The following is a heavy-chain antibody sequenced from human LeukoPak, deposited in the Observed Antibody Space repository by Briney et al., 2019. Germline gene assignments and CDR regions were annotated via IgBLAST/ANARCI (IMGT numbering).Heavy chain of an antibody. CDR1: GFTFSSYA. V-gene: IGHV3-23*01. CDR2: ISGSGDNT. CDR3: AKGSYYDSSGSFYFDY. Sequence: GGSLRLSCATSGFTFSSYAMSWVRQAPGKGLEWVSGISGSGDNTYYADSVKGRFTISRDNSKNTLYVQVNSLGTEDTAAYYCAKGSYYDSSGSFYFDYWGQGTLVTVSS. D-gene: IGHD3-22*01. J-gene: IGHJ4*02.